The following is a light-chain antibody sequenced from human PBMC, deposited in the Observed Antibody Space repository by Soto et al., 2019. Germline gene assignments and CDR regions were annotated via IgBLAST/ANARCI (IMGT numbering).Light chain of an antibody. CDR1: QSVLYSSNNKNY. Sequence: DIVMTQSPDSLAVSLGERATINCKSTQSVLYSSNNKNYLAWYQQKPGQPPKLLINWASTREFGVPDRISGSGSGTDFTLTISSLQAEDVAVYYCQQYYSTPFTFGPGTKVDLK. CDR2: WAS. V-gene: IGKV4-1*01. CDR3: QQYYSTPFT. J-gene: IGKJ3*01.